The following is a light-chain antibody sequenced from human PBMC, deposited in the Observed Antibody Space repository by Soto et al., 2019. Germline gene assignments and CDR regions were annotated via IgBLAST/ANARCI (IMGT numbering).Light chain of an antibody. J-gene: IGKJ4*01. CDR3: QQYHTSPLS. Sequence: DIQMTQSPSSLSASVGDRVSITCRASQGIGSWVAWYQQKPGKGPKSLIFAASSLESGVSSRFSASGSGTDFTLPIDTLHPEDSATYYCQQYHTSPLSFGGGTKVEIK. CDR1: QGIGSW. CDR2: AAS. V-gene: IGKV1D-16*01.